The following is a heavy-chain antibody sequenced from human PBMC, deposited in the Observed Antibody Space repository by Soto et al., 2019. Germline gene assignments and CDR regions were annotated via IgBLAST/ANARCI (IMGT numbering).Heavy chain of an antibody. CDR3: AGLDTAMVNHIDY. CDR1: GGTFSSYA. V-gene: IGHV1-69*13. J-gene: IGHJ4*02. CDR2: IIPIFGTA. D-gene: IGHD5-18*01. Sequence: GASVKVSCKASGGTFSSYAISWVRQAPGQGLEWMGGIIPIFGTANYAQKFQGRVTITADESTSTAYMELSSLRSEDTAVYYCAGLDTAMVNHIDYWGQGTLVTVSS.